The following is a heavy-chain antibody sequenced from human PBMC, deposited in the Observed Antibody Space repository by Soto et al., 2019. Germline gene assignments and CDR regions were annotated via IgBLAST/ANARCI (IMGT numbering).Heavy chain of an antibody. V-gene: IGHV3-48*01. J-gene: IGHJ5*02. CDR2: ISSSSSTI. D-gene: IGHD3-10*01. CDR3: ARDRHPWFGEVQNRFEP. Sequence: EVQLVESGGGLVQPGGSLRLSCAASGFTFSSYSMNWVRQAPGKGLEWVSYISSSSSTIYYADSVKGRFTISRDNAKNSLSLQMNSLRAEDTAVYYCARDRHPWFGEVQNRFEPWGQGTRVTVSS. CDR1: GFTFSSYS.